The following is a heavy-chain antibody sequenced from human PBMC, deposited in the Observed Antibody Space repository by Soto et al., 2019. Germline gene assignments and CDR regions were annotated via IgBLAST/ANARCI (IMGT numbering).Heavy chain of an antibody. J-gene: IGHJ5*02. V-gene: IGHV4-34*01. Sequence: SETLSLTCAVYGGSFSGYYWSWIRQPPGKGLEWIGEINHSGSTNYNPSLKSRVTISVDTSKNQFSLKLSSVTAADTAVYYCARGGPFIAAAGTRLWFDPWGQGTLVTVSS. CDR2: INHSGST. CDR1: GGSFSGYY. D-gene: IGHD6-13*01. CDR3: ARGGPFIAAAGTRLWFDP.